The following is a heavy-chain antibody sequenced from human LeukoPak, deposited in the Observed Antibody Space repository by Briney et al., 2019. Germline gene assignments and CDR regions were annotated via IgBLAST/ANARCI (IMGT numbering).Heavy chain of an antibody. J-gene: IGHJ4*02. CDR3: AKVQTWGQQLGNFDY. Sequence: PGGSLRLSCAASGFTFSSYAMSWVRQAPGKGLEWVSAISGSGGSTYYADSVKGRFTISRDNSKNTLYLQMNSLRAEDTAVYYCAKVQTWGQQLGNFDYWGQGTLVTVSS. V-gene: IGHV3-23*01. CDR1: GFTFSSYA. D-gene: IGHD6-13*01. CDR2: ISGSGGST.